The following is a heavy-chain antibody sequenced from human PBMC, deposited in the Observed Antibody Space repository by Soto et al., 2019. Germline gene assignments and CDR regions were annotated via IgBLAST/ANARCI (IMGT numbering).Heavy chain of an antibody. CDR1: GFTFSSYW. CDR3: ARVKSIAGEY. J-gene: IGHJ4*02. CDR2: IKQDGNEK. D-gene: IGHD1-20*01. Sequence: EVQLVESGGGLVQPGGSLRLSCAASGFTFSSYWMSWVRQAPGKGLEWVANIKQDGNEKFYVDSVKGRFTISRDNAKNSLFLQMNSLTAEDTAVYYCARVKSIAGEYWGQGTLVAVSS. V-gene: IGHV3-7*05.